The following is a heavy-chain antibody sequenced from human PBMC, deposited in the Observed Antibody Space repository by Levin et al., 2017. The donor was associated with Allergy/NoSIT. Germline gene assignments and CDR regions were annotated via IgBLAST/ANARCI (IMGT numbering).Heavy chain of an antibody. D-gene: IGHD3-10*01. Sequence: SVKVSCKASGGTFSSYAISWVRQAPGQGLEWMGGIIPIFGTANYAQKFQGRVTITADESTSTAYMELSSLRSEDTAVYYCARDRMRSLGYYGSGSQHYDYYGMDVWGQGTTVTVSS. CDR1: GGTFSSYA. V-gene: IGHV1-69*13. CDR3: ARDRMRSLGYYGSGSQHYDYYGMDV. CDR2: IIPIFGTA. J-gene: IGHJ6*02.